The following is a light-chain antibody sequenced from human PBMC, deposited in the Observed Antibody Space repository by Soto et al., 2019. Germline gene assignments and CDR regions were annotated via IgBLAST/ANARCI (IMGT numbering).Light chain of an antibody. V-gene: IGLV2-11*01. J-gene: IGLJ3*02. CDR1: SSDVGGYEY. Sequence: QSALTKPRSVSGSPGQSVTISCTGTSSDVGGYEYVSWYQQDQGKAPQLMIYDVNKRPSGVPDRFSGSKSGNTASLTISGLQAEDETDYYCCSYAGSYTWVFGGGTKLTVL. CDR2: DVN. CDR3: CSYAGSYTWV.